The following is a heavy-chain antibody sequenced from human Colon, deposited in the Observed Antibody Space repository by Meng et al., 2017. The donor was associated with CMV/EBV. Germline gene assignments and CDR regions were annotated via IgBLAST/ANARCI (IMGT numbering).Heavy chain of an antibody. CDR3: ARDYDSSGYSLYYFDY. D-gene: IGHD3-22*01. J-gene: IGHJ4*02. Sequence: YTFNNYLMHWVRQAPGQGPEWMGIINPSGDRRTYAQKFQGRVTMTSDTSTSTVYMELSSLRSEDTAVYYCARDYDSSGYSLYYFDYWGQGTLVTVSS. V-gene: IGHV1-46*02. CDR1: YTFNNYL. CDR2: INPSGDRR.